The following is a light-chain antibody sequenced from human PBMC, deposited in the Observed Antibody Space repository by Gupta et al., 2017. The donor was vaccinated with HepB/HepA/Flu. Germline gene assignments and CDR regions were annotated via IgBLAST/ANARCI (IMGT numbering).Light chain of an antibody. CDR2: DVT. J-gene: IGLJ1*01. V-gene: IGLV2-11*01. CDR3: YSYTGDFV. CDR1: IDNLGGYNY. Sequence: QSALTQPRSVSGSPGQSVTISCTGTIDNLGGYNYVSWYQQHPGKAPILIIYDVTKRPAGVHDRSSSSTSASVTSLTISGLEADDEYYYYYYSYTGDFVFGTGTRVTGL.